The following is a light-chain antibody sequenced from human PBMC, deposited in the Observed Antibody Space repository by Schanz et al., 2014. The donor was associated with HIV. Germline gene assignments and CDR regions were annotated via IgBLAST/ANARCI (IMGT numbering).Light chain of an antibody. CDR3: CSFAGTIWV. CDR2: DVT. J-gene: IGLJ3*02. Sequence: QSALTQPASASGSPGQSVNISCTGTSSDVGGYYYVSWYQQHPGKAPKLMIYDVTKRPSGVPDRFSGSKSGNTASLTISGLQAEDEADYYCCSFAGTIWVFGGGTKLTVL. V-gene: IGLV2-8*01. CDR1: SSDVGGYYY.